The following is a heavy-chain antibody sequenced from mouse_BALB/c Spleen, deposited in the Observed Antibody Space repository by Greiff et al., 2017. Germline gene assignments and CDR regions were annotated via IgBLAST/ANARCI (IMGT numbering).Heavy chain of an antibody. CDR3: VRDWDGNSQSGPYYAMDY. Sequence: EVKLVETGGGLVQPKGSLKLSCAASGFTFNTNDMNWVRQAPGKGLEWVARIRSKSNNNATDYADSVQDRFTISRDDSQSMLYLQMNNLKTEDTAMYYCVRDWDGNSQSGPYYAMDYWGEGTSVTVSS. D-gene: IGHD2-1*01. CDR1: GFTFNTND. J-gene: IGHJ4*01. CDR2: IRSKSNNNAT. V-gene: IGHV10S3*01.